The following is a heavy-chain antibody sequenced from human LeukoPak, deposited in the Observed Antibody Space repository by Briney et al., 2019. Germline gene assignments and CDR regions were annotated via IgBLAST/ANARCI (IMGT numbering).Heavy chain of an antibody. Sequence: GGSLRLSCAASGFTFSSYWMHWVRQAPGKGLVWVSRINSDGSSTSYPDSVKGRFTISRDNAKNTLYLQMNSLRAEDTAVYYCARASASHFYYDFWSGYPGYWGQGTLVTVSS. CDR3: ARASASHFYYDFWSGYPGY. D-gene: IGHD3-3*01. V-gene: IGHV3-74*01. J-gene: IGHJ4*02. CDR1: GFTFSSYW. CDR2: INSDGSST.